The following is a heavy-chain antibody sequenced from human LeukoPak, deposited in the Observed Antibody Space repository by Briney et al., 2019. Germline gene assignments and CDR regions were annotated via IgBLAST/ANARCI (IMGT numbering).Heavy chain of an antibody. J-gene: IGHJ4*02. Sequence: PPETLSLTCTVSGASIINYHWSWIRQSAGKGLEWIGRIHGRGATDYSPSLRSRVSISLDKSKSRFSLKLSSVTAADTAIYYCAREDSAAYCTSVNCLGFDYWGQGSLVIVSP. D-gene: IGHD2-2*01. CDR2: IHGRGAT. CDR3: AREDSAAYCTSVNCLGFDY. V-gene: IGHV4-4*07. CDR1: GASIINYH.